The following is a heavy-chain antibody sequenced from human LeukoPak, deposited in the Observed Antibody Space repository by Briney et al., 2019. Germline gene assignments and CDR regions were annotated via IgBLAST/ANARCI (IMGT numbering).Heavy chain of an antibody. V-gene: IGHV3-23*01. CDR1: GFTFSSYA. Sequence: GGSLRLSCAASGFTFSSYAMSWVRQAPGKGLEWVSAISGSGGSTYYADSVKGRFTISRDNSRNTLYLQMNSLRAEDTAVYYCAKDQYYAGAFDIWGQGTMVTVSS. D-gene: IGHD4-23*01. CDR3: AKDQYYAGAFDI. J-gene: IGHJ3*02. CDR2: ISGSGGST.